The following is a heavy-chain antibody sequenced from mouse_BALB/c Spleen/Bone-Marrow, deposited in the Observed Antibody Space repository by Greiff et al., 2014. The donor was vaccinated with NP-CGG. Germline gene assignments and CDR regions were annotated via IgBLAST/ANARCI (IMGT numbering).Heavy chain of an antibody. Sequence: QVQLQQSGPELARPGESVKISCKGSGYTFTDYAMHWVKQSHAKSQEWIGVITTYSANAKYNQKFKGKATMTVDKSSSTAYLELARLTSEDSDIYYCARGGTGPFPYWGQGTLVTVSA. CDR2: ITTYSANA. CDR3: ARGGTGPFPY. J-gene: IGHJ3*01. D-gene: IGHD3-3*01. CDR1: GYTFTDYA. V-gene: IGHV1-67*01.